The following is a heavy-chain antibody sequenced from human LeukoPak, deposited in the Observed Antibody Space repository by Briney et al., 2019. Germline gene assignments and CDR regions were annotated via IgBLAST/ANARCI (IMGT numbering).Heavy chain of an antibody. CDR1: GFTFSSYG. V-gene: IGHV3-23*01. CDR3: ARTYGSGSLDY. J-gene: IGHJ4*02. D-gene: IGHD2-15*01. CDR2: ITGSGDRT. Sequence: PGGSLRLSCAASGFTFSSYGMTWVRQAPGKGLEWVSIITGSGDRTYHAGSVKGRFTISRDNSKNTLYLQMNGLTAEDTAVYYCARTYGSGSLDYGGQGTLVTVSS.